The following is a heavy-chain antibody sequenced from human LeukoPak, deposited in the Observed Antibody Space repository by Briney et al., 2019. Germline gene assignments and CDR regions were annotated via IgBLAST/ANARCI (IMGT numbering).Heavy chain of an antibody. CDR2: IAYDGSNK. J-gene: IGHJ4*02. D-gene: IGHD5-12*01. CDR1: GFTFSSYG. V-gene: IGHV3-33*01. CDR3: ARSEYSGYDY. Sequence: PGGSLRLSCAASGFTFSSYGMHWVRQAPGKGLEWVAFIAYDGSNKYCLDSVKGRFTISRDNSKSTLYLQMNSLRAEDTAVYYCARSEYSGYDYWGQGTLVTVSS.